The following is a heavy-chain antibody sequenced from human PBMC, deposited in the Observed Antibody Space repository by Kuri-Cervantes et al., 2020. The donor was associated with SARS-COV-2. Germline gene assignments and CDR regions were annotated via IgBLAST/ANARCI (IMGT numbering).Heavy chain of an antibody. V-gene: IGHV4-39*01. J-gene: IGHJ5*02. CDR2: SYYSGRT. CDR3: ARQMMSSITIFGVVITRNWFDP. D-gene: IGHD3-3*01. Sequence: SETLSLTCTVSGGSISSSSYYWGWIRQPPGKGLEWIGSSYYSGRTYYNPSLKSRVTISVDTSKNQFSLKLSSVTAADTAVYYCARQMMSSITIFGVVITRNWFDPWGQGTLVTVSS. CDR1: GGSISSSSYY.